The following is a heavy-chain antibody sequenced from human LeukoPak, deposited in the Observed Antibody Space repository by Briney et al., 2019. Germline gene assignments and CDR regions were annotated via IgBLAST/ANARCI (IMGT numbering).Heavy chain of an antibody. CDR2: IYYSGST. CDR1: GGSISGYY. Sequence: SETPSLTCTVSGGSISGYYWSWIRQPPGKGLEWIGYIYYSGSTNYNPSLKSRVTISVDTSKNQFSLKLSSVTAADTAVYYCARDRRYSSGWYRIDYWGQGTLVTVSS. D-gene: IGHD6-19*01. V-gene: IGHV4-59*01. CDR3: ARDRRYSSGWYRIDY. J-gene: IGHJ4*02.